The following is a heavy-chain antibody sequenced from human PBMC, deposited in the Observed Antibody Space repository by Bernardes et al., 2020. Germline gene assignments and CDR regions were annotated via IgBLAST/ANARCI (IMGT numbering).Heavy chain of an antibody. CDR1: GGSFSGYY. CDR3: ARTGPYCSSTSCYINANWFDP. V-gene: IGHV4-34*01. Sequence: SETLSLSCAVYGGSFSGYYWSWIRQPPGKGLEWIGEINHIGSTNYNPSLKSRVTISVDTSKNQFSLKLSSVTAADTAVYYCARTGPYCSSTSCYINANWFDPWGQGTLVTVSS. J-gene: IGHJ5*02. CDR2: INHIGST. D-gene: IGHD2-2*02.